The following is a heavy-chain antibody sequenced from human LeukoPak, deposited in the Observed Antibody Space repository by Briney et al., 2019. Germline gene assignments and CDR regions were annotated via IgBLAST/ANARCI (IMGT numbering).Heavy chain of an antibody. CDR1: GASICIRTYY. J-gene: IGHJ5*02. V-gene: IGHV4-39*01. CDR3: ARRMNYYDSSGSGTWFEP. Sequence: PSESLSLTRTVSGASICIRTYYWGWIHQPPGKGLEWIGRTYYSGDTYYNPSLKSRVTLSVDTSRNQFSLKLSSVTAADTAVYYCARRMNYYDSSGSGTWFEPWGQGTLVTVSS. CDR2: TYYSGDT. D-gene: IGHD3-22*01.